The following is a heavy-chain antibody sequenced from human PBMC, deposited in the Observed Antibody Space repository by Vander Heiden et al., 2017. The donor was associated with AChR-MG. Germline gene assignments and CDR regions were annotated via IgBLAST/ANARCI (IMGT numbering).Heavy chain of an antibody. J-gene: IGHJ4*02. Sequence: EVQLVESGGGLGQPGGSLRPSRAASGFTFSSYWMHWVRQAPGKGLVWVSRINSDGSSTSYADSVKGRFTISRDNAKNTLYLQMNSLRAEDTAVYYCARDPRFDYDQGYWGQGTLVTVSS. V-gene: IGHV3-74*01. D-gene: IGHD4-17*01. CDR2: INSDGSST. CDR1: GFTFSSYW. CDR3: ARDPRFDYDQGY.